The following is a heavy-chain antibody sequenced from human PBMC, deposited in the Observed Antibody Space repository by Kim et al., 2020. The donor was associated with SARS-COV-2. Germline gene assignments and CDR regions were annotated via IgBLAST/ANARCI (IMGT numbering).Heavy chain of an antibody. CDR3: ARRSTRDDVFDV. J-gene: IGHJ3*01. CDR1: GFTLSDHY. D-gene: IGHD2-2*01. Sequence: GGSLRLSCAASGFTLSDHYVDWVRQAPGKGLEWVGRSRDKANSYTTEYAASVKGRFTISRDDSKNSLYLQINALKTEDAAVYYCARRSTRDDVFDVWGQGTMVTVSS. CDR2: SRDKANSYTT. V-gene: IGHV3-72*01.